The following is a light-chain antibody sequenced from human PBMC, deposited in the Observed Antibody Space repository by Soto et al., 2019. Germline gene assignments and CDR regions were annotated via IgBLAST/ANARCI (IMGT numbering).Light chain of an antibody. CDR3: QRYDSSSWT. J-gene: IGKJ1*01. CDR2: GAS. Sequence: EIVLTQSPGTLSLSPGERATLSCRASQTVSNNYLAWYQQKPGQAPRLLIYGASSRATGIPDRFSGSGSGTDFTLTIGRLEPEDFAVYYCQRYDSSSWTFGQGTKVEIK. V-gene: IGKV3-20*01. CDR1: QTVSNNY.